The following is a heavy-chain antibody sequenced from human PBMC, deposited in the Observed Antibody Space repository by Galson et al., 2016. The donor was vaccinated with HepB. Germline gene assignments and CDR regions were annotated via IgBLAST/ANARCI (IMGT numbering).Heavy chain of an antibody. J-gene: IGHJ4*02. D-gene: IGHD2-2*01. Sequence: SLRLSCAASGFTFSSYAMHWVRQAPGKGLEWVSLIYSGGNTLYADSVKGRFSISRDNSKNTLYLQMNSLSAEDTAVYYCARNPGTSTWGWGQGTLVTVAS. CDR2: IYSGGNT. V-gene: IGHV3-66*01. CDR1: GFTFSSYA. CDR3: ARNPGTSTWG.